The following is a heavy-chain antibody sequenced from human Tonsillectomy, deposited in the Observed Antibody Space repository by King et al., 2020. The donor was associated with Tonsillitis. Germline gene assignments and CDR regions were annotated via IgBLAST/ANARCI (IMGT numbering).Heavy chain of an antibody. V-gene: IGHV3-7*03. CDR2: TKPDESEK. J-gene: IGHJ3*02. CDR3: ARDRGYSYGYSSFDI. CDR1: GFTFSSHW. D-gene: IGHD5-18*01. Sequence: VQLVESGGGLVQPGGSLRLSCAASGFTFSSHWMSWVRQAPGKGLEWVANTKPDESEKYFVESVKGRFTISRDNAKNSLYLEMNTLRAEDTAVYYCARDRGYSYGYSSFDICGQGTMVTVSS.